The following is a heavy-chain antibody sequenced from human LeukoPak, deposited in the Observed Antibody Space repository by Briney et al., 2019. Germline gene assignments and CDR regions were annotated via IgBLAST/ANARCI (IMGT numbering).Heavy chain of an antibody. CDR3: AGSLGYCTSNVCYLKY. Sequence: ASVKVSCKASGGTFSSYAISWVRQAPGQGLEWMGGIIPIFETPTYAQKFHGRVTITADESTSTAYMELSSLRSEDTAVYYCAGSLGYCTSNVCYLKYWGQGTLVTVSS. D-gene: IGHD2-8*01. J-gene: IGHJ4*02. CDR2: IIPIFETP. V-gene: IGHV1-69*13. CDR1: GGTFSSYA.